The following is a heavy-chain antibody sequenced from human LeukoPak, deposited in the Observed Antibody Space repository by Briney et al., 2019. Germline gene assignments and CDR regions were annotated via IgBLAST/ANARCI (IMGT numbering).Heavy chain of an antibody. CDR1: GGSISSSSYY. V-gene: IGHV4-39*07. Sequence: SETLSLTCTVSGGSISSSSYYWGWIRQPPGKGLEWIGEINHSGSTNYNPSLKSRVTISVDTSKNQFSLKLSSVTAADTAVYYCARGSSVNYYGSGSYLYYYAYYSDYWGQGTLVTVSS. D-gene: IGHD3-10*01. CDR2: INHSGST. J-gene: IGHJ4*02. CDR3: ARGSSVNYYGSGSYLYYYAYYSDY.